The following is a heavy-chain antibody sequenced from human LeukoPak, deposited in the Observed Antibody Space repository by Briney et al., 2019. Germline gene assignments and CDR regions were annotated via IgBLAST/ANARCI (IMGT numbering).Heavy chain of an antibody. CDR2: IYYSGST. CDR3: ARLSDFLRDFWSGYPTFDP. Sequence: SETLSLTCTVSGGSISSSSYYWGWIRQPPGKGLEWIGSIYYSGSTYYNPSLKSRVTISVDTSKNQFSLKLSSVTAADTAVYYCARLSDFLRDFWSGYPTFDPWGQGTLVTVSS. CDR1: GGSISSSSYY. J-gene: IGHJ5*02. D-gene: IGHD3-3*01. V-gene: IGHV4-39*01.